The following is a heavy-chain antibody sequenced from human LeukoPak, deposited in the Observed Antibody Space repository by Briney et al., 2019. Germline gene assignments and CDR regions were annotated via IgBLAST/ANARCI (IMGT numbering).Heavy chain of an antibody. CDR3: ARGIIAVAGAHRYYYYYMDV. J-gene: IGHJ6*03. D-gene: IGHD6-19*01. Sequence: SETLSLTCTVSGGSISSSSSYWGWIRQPPGKGLEWIGSIYYSGSTYYNPSLKSRVTISVDTSKNQFSLKLSSVTAADTAVYYCARGIIAVAGAHRYYYYYMDVWGKGTTVTVSS. CDR1: GGSISSSSSY. CDR2: IYYSGST. V-gene: IGHV4-39*07.